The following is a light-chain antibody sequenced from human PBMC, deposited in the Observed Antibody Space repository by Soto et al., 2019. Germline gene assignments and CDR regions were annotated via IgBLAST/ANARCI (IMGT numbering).Light chain of an antibody. V-gene: IGKV2-28*01. CDR3: MQALQTAWT. J-gene: IGKJ1*01. CDR2: LGS. CDR1: QSLLHSNGYNY. Sequence: DIVITHSPHSLPVTPGEPASISFRSSQSLLHSNGYNYLDWYLQKPGQSPQLLIYLGSNRASGVPDRFSGSGSGTDFTLKISRVEAEDVGVYYCMQALQTAWTFGQGTKVDIK.